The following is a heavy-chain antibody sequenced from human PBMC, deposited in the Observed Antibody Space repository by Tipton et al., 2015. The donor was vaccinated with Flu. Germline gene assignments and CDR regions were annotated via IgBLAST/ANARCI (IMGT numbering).Heavy chain of an antibody. J-gene: IGHJ4*02. CDR2: IYYSGST. V-gene: IGHV4-39*01. CDR1: GGSISSSSYY. D-gene: IGHD2-15*01. CDR3: ATKEVSYCSGGSCYSYYFDY. Sequence: TLSLTCTVSGGSISSSSYYWGWIRQPPGKGLEWIGSIYYSGSTYYNPSLKSRVTISVDTSKNQFSLKLSSVTAADTAVYYCATKEVSYCSGGSCYSYYFDYWGREPWSPSPQ.